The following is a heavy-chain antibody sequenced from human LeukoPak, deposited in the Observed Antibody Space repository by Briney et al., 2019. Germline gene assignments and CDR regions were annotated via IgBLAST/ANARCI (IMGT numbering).Heavy chain of an antibody. V-gene: IGHV4-34*01. CDR2: ITHSGST. D-gene: IGHD6-13*01. J-gene: IGHJ4*02. CDR1: GGSFSGYY. CDR3: ARHRDEIAAAASFDY. Sequence: SETLSLTCAVYGGSFSGYYWSWIRQPPGKGLEWIGEITHSGSTNYNPSLKSRVTISVDTSKNQFSLKLSSVTAADTAVYYCARHRDEIAAAASFDYWGQGTLVTVSS.